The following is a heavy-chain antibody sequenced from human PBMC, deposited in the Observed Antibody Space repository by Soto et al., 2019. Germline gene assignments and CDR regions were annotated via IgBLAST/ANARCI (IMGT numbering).Heavy chain of an antibody. CDR1: GGSISSGGYY. CDR3: ARVFGFGGMDV. V-gene: IGHV4-31*03. Sequence: SEALSLPCTVSGGSISSGGYYWSWLRQHPGKGLEWIGYIYYSGSTYYNPSLKSRVTISVDTSKNQFSLKLSSVTAADTAVYYCARVFGFGGMDVWGQGTTVT. D-gene: IGHD3-10*01. J-gene: IGHJ6*02. CDR2: IYYSGST.